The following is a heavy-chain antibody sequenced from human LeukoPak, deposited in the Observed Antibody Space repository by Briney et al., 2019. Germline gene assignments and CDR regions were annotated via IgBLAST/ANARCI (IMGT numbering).Heavy chain of an antibody. D-gene: IGHD6-13*01. J-gene: IGHJ4*02. CDR3: ASYIAAAGNFDY. CDR1: GGSISSGGYY. Sequence: SETLSLTCTVSGGSISSGGYYWSWIRQHPGKGLEWIGYIYYSGSTYYNPSLKSRVTISVDTSKNQFSLKLSSVTAADTAVYCCASYIAAAGNFDYWGQGTLVTVSS. V-gene: IGHV4-31*03. CDR2: IYYSGST.